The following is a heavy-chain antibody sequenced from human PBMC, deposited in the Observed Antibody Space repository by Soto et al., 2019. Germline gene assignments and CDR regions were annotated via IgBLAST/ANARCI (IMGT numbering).Heavy chain of an antibody. J-gene: IGHJ4*02. CDR3: ASKHAGFLYGIDY. CDR1: GGCITSGGYY. CDR2: IDGSVYT. V-gene: IGHV4-31*03. Sequence: TRSLTGTVAGGCITSGGYYWSWIRQYPGKGLEWLGYIDGSVYTFYNRSLQSRLTLAMDTSKNQFSLKLSSATAAYTAVYFCASKHAGFLYGIDYWGQGTLVTVYS. D-gene: IGHD3-3*01.